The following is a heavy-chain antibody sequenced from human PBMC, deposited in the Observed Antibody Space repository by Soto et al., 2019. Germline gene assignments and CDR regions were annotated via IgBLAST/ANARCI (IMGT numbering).Heavy chain of an antibody. CDR2: IKSKADGGTT. J-gene: IGHJ4*02. CDR3: TTDPVTMIVVVPSSG. V-gene: IGHV3-15*07. D-gene: IGHD3-22*01. Sequence: PGGSLRLSCAASGFAFYDAWINWVRQAPGKGLEWVGRIKSKADGGTTDYAAPVKGRFTISRDDSKNTLYLQMNSLKTEDTAVYYCTTDPVTMIVVVPSSGWGQGTLVTVSS. CDR1: GFAFYDAW.